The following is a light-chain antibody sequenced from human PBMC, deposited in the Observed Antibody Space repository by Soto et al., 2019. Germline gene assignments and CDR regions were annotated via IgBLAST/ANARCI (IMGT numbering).Light chain of an antibody. V-gene: IGLV2-8*01. CDR2: EVY. CDR3: SSHGGSNNPYA. J-gene: IGLJ1*01. Sequence: QSALTQPPSASGSPAPSVPISCTGTSSDIGGYNFVSWYQQHPGKAPKLIIYEVYKRPSGVPDRFSGSKSGNTASLTVSGLQAEDEADYYCSSHGGSNNPYAFGTGTKLTVL. CDR1: SSDIGGYNF.